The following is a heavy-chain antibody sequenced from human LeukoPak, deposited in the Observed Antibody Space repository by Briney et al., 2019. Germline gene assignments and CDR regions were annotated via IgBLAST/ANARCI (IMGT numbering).Heavy chain of an antibody. CDR2: ISGSGGST. Sequence: PGGSLGLSCAAPGFTFSSYAMSWVRQAPGKGLEWVSAISGSGGSTYYADSVKGRFTISRDNSRNTLYLQMNSLRAEDTAVYYCAKARRGGSLFDYWGQGTLVTVSS. CDR1: GFTFSSYA. V-gene: IGHV3-23*01. J-gene: IGHJ4*02. CDR3: AKARRGGSLFDY. D-gene: IGHD2-15*01.